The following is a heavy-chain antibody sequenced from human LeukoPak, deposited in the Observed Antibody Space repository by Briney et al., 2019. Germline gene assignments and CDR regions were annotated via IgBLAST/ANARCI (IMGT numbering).Heavy chain of an antibody. Sequence: SETLSLTCAVYSGSISSYYWSWIRQPAGKGLEWIGRIYTNGSTNYNPSLKSRVTMSVDTSENQFSLKLSSVTAADTGVYYCARDGRFGELWGRYYHYMDVWGKGTTVTVSS. D-gene: IGHD3-10*01. CDR1: SGSISSYY. V-gene: IGHV4-4*07. CDR2: IYTNGST. CDR3: ARDGRFGELWGRYYHYMDV. J-gene: IGHJ6*03.